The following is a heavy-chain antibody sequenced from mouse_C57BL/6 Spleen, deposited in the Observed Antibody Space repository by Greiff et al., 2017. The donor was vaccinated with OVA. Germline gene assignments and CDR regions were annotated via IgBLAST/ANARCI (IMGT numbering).Heavy chain of an antibody. V-gene: IGHV1-76*01. Sequence: QVQLKQSGAELVRPGASVKLSCKASGYTFTDYYINWVKQRPGQGLEWIARIYPGSGNTYYNEKFKGKATLTAEKSSSTAYMQLSSLTSEDSAVYFCARDYDADWYFDVWGTGTTVTVS. D-gene: IGHD2-4*01. J-gene: IGHJ1*03. CDR1: GYTFTDYY. CDR2: IYPGSGNT. CDR3: ARDYDADWYFDV.